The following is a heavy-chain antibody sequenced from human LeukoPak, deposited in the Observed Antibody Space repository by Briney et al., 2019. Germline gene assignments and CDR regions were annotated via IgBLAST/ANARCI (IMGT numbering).Heavy chain of an antibody. CDR3: AITPHDYYGSGYCYWYFDL. CDR1: GGSFSSHY. Sequence: SETLSLTCTVSGGSFSSHYWSWIRQPPGKGLEWIGYIYYSGSTNYNPSLKSRVTISVDTSKNQFSLKLSSVTAADTAVYYCAITPHDYYGSGYCYWYFDLWGRGTLVTVSS. CDR2: IYYSGST. D-gene: IGHD3-22*01. V-gene: IGHV4-59*11. J-gene: IGHJ2*01.